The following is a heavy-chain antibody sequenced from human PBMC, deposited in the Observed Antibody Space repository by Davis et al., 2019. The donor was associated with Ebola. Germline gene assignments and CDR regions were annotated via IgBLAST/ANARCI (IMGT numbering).Heavy chain of an antibody. V-gene: IGHV4-59*01. Sequence: PSETLSLTCTVSGGSISSYYWSWIRQPPGKGLEWIGYIYYSGSTYFNPSLKSRLTLAVDTSRNQLSLELTSVPTADTAIYYCARNSSGFGHFDYWGQGILIIVSS. CDR3: ARNSSGFGHFDY. CDR1: GGSISSYY. J-gene: IGHJ4*02. D-gene: IGHD6-19*01. CDR2: IYYSGST.